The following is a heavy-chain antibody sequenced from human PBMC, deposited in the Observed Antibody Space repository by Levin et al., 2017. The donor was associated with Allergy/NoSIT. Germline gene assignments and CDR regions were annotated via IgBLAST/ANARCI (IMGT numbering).Heavy chain of an antibody. CDR2: ISSSSSTI. V-gene: IGHV3-48*02. CDR3: AREAAGYGDYLGPRPLFDY. CDR1: GFTFSSYS. D-gene: IGHD4-17*01. Sequence: GGSLRLSCAASGFTFSSYSMNWVRQAPGKGLEWVSYISSSSSTIYYADSVKGRFPISRDNAKNSLYLQMNSRRDEDTAVYDCAREAAGYGDYLGPRPLFDYWGQGTLVTVSS. J-gene: IGHJ4*02.